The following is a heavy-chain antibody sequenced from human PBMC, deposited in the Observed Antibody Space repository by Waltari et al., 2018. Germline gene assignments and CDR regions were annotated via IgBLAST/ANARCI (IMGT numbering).Heavy chain of an antibody. CDR2: ISSDASDT. J-gene: IGHJ6*02. D-gene: IGHD1-1*01. CDR1: GFTSITSG. CDR3: ARVSRRTYRSPVPGRHYYFGMDV. Sequence: EAQLGESGGALVLPGDSLRLTCEPSGFTSITSGSTWVRQAPGRGPLWVSRISSDASDTTYADSVKGRFTISRDNAKNTLYLQMNRLRAEDTAVYFCARVSRRTYRSPVPGRHYYFGMDVWGQGTTVTVSS. V-gene: IGHV3-74*03.